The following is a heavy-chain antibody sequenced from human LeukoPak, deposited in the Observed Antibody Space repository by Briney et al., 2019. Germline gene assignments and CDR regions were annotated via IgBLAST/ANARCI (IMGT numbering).Heavy chain of an antibody. Sequence: GGSLRLSCAASGFTVSSNYMSWVRQAPGKGLEWVANIKQDGSEKYYVDSVKGRFTISRDNAKNSLYLQMNSLRAEDTAVYYCARVRPTVTYYYYMDVWGKGTTVTVSS. CDR2: IKQDGSEK. V-gene: IGHV3-7*01. D-gene: IGHD4-17*01. CDR1: GFTVSSNY. CDR3: ARVRPTVTYYYYMDV. J-gene: IGHJ6*03.